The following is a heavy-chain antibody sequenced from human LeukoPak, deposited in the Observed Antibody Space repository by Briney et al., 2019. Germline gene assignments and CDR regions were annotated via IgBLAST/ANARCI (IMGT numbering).Heavy chain of an antibody. V-gene: IGHV1-2*02. J-gene: IGHJ4*02. CDR2: INPNSGGT. D-gene: IGHD6-13*01. Sequence: GASVKVSCKASGYTFTGYYMHWVRQAPGQGLEWMGWINPNSGGTNYAQKFQGRVTMTRDTSISTARMELSRLRSDDTAVYYCARDSRPIFEWQQLGGDYWGQGTLVTVSS. CDR3: ARDSRPIFEWQQLGGDY. CDR1: GYTFTGYY.